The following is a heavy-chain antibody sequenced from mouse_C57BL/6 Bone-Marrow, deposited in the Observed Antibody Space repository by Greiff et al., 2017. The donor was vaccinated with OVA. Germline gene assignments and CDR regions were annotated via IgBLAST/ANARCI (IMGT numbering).Heavy chain of an antibody. D-gene: IGHD1-1*01. CDR1: GYAFSSSW. V-gene: IGHV1-82*01. CDR3: ARERDYGSSSWFAY. CDR2: IYPGDGDT. J-gene: IGHJ3*01. Sequence: QVQLQQSGPELVKPGASVKISCKASGYAFSSSWMNWVKQRPGKGLEWIGLIYPGDGDTNYNGKFKGKATLTADKSSSTAYMQLSSLTSEDSEVYFCARERDYGSSSWFAYWGQGTLVTVSA.